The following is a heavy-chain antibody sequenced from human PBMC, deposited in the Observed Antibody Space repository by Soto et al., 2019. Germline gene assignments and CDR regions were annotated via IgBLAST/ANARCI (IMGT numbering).Heavy chain of an antibody. D-gene: IGHD3-10*01. V-gene: IGHV1-69*01. CDR1: GGTFSSYA. CDR2: IIPIFGTA. CDR3: ARVWPYGSGADAYYFDY. J-gene: IGHJ4*02. Sequence: QLQLVQSGAEVKKPGSSVKVSCKASGGTFSSYAISWVRQAPGQGLEWMGGIIPIFGTANYAQKFQGRVTITADESTSTAYMELSSLRSEDTAVYYCARVWPYGSGADAYYFDYWGQGTLVTVSS.